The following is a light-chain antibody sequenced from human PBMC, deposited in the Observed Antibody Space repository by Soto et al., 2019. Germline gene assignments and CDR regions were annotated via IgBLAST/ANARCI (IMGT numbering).Light chain of an antibody. CDR1: QSLXSY. V-gene: IGKV3-11*01. J-gene: IGKJ5*01. CDR2: XAS. Sequence: IVLTQSPSTLSLSPGERATLSCRASQSLXSYLSWYQGQPGQAPRTLISXASNRATGIPARFSGSGSGTDFTITISSLEPEDVEVYYCQQRSNWPFFGQGTRLDI. CDR3: QQRSNWPF.